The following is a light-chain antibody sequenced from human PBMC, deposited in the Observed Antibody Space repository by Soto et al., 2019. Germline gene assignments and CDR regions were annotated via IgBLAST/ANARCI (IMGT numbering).Light chain of an antibody. CDR3: QQYGDSPHT. V-gene: IGKV3-20*01. CDR2: GAS. J-gene: IGKJ4*01. CDR1: QTVTSDY. Sequence: EIVLTQSPGTLSLSPGERATLSCRASQTVTSDYSAWYQQKPGQAPRLLICGASDRATGIPDRFSASGSGTDLTLTISRLEPQDFAIYYCQQYGDSPHTFGGGTKVDI.